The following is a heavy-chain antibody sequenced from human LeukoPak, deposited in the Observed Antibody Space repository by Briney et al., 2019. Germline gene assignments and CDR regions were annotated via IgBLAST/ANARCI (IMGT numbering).Heavy chain of an antibody. CDR3: ARVVPAAISDDAFDI. D-gene: IGHD2-2*02. V-gene: IGHV1-2*02. J-gene: IGHJ3*02. CDR1: TYTFTSYY. Sequence: ASVKVSCKASTYTFTSYYMHWVRQAPGQGLEWMGWINPNSGDTNYAKKFQGRVTMTRDTSISPAYMELSRLRSDDTAVYYCARVVPAAISDDAFDIWGQGTMVTVSS. CDR2: INPNSGDT.